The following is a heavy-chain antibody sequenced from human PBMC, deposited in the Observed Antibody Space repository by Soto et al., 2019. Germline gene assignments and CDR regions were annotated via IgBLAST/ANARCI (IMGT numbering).Heavy chain of an antibody. CDR3: ARRQQQLNTMFDP. V-gene: IGHV4-30-4*01. Sequence: SETLSLTYTVSGGSISSGDYYWSWIRQPPGKGLEWIGYIYYSGSTYYNPSLKSRVAISVDTSKNQFSLKLSSVTAADTAVYYCARRQQQLNTMFDPWGQGTLVTVSS. CDR2: IYYSGST. CDR1: GGSISSGDYY. D-gene: IGHD6-13*01. J-gene: IGHJ5*02.